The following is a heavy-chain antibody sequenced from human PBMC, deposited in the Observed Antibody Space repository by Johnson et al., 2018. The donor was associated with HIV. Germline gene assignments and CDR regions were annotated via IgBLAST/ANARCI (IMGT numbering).Heavy chain of an antibody. CDR2: IWYDGTNK. CDR3: AKDRVLGNQDDAFDI. CDR1: QFTFNRYG. J-gene: IGHJ3*02. V-gene: IGHV3-33*06. D-gene: IGHD7-27*01. Sequence: QVQLVESGGGVVQPGRSLRLSCAASQFTFNRYGMHWVRQAPGKGLEWVAVIWYDGTNKYYADSVKGRFSISRDNSKNTLYLQMNSLRAEDTAVYYCAKDRVLGNQDDAFDIWGQGTLVTVSS.